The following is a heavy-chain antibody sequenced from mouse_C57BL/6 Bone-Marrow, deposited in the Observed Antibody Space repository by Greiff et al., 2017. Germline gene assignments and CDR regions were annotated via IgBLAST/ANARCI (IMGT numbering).Heavy chain of an antibody. J-gene: IGHJ2*01. Sequence: QVQLQQPGAELVKPGASVKMSCKASGYTFTSYWITWVKQRPGQGLEWIGDIYPGSGSTNYNEKFKSKATLTVDTASRTAYMHLSSLTSEDSAVYYCARSLPNYFNNWGQGTTLTVSS. CDR1: GYTFTSYW. CDR3: ARSLPNYFNN. D-gene: IGHD6-2*01. V-gene: IGHV1-55*01. CDR2: IYPGSGST.